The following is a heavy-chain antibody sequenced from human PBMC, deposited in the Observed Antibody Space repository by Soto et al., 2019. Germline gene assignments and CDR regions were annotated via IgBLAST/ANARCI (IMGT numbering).Heavy chain of an antibody. Sequence: ASVKVSCKAPGYTFTGYYMHWVRQAPGQGLEWMGWINPNSGGTNYAQKFQGWVTMTRDTSISTAYMELSRLRSDDTAVYYCARVRGGDTPDYYYGMDVWGQGTTVTVSS. J-gene: IGHJ6*02. D-gene: IGHD1-26*01. CDR3: ARVRGGDTPDYYYGMDV. V-gene: IGHV1-2*04. CDR1: GYTFTGYY. CDR2: INPNSGGT.